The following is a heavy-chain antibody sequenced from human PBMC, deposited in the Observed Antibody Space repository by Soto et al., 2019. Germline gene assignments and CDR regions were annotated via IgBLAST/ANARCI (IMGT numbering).Heavy chain of an antibody. Sequence: GGSLRLSCAASGFTFSNAWMSWVRQAPGKGLEWVGRIKSKTDGGTTDYAAPVKGRFTISRDDSKNTLYLQMNSLKTEDTAVYYCTKKYSGSYLPSMEVWGQGTTVNVSA. J-gene: IGHJ6*01. CDR3: TKKYSGSYLPSMEV. V-gene: IGHV3-15*01. D-gene: IGHD1-26*01. CDR2: IKSKTDGGTT. CDR1: GFTFSNAW.